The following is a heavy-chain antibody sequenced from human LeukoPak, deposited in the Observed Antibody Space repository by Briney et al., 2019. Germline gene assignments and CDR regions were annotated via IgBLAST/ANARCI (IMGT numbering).Heavy chain of an antibody. D-gene: IGHD3-10*01. J-gene: IGHJ6*02. CDR3: ARVEFSPRYAMDV. V-gene: IGHV1-2*02. CDR1: GYTXTGYY. Sequence: ASVKVSCKASGYTXTGYYVHWVRQAPGQGLEWMGWINPNSGGTNYAQKFQGRVTMTRDTSISTAYMELSSLRSDDTAVYYCARVEFSPRYAMDVWGQGTAVTVSS. CDR2: INPNSGGT.